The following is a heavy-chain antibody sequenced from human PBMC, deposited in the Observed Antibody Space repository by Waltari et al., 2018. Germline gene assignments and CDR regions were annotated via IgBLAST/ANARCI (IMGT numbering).Heavy chain of an antibody. D-gene: IGHD2-2*01. V-gene: IGHV3-21*01. J-gene: IGHJ6*02. CDR1: GFTFSSYS. Sequence: EVQLVESGGGLVKPGGSLRLSCAASGFTFSSYSMTWVRQAPGKGLEWVSSISSSSSYIYYADSVKGRFTISRDNAKNSLYLQMNSLRAEDTAVYYCARYISTGDYYYGMDVWGQGTTVTVSS. CDR3: ARYISTGDYYYGMDV. CDR2: ISSSSSYI.